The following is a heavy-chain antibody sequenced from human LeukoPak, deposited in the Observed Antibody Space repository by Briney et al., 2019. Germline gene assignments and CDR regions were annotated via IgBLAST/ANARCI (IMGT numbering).Heavy chain of an antibody. Sequence: SQTLSLTCAVSGGSISSGGYSWSWMRQPPGKGREWIGYIYHSGSTYYNPSLKSRVTISVDRSKNQFSLKLSSVTAADTAVYYCARGVYSGYDFGFDYWGQGTLVTVSS. D-gene: IGHD5-12*01. V-gene: IGHV4-30-2*01. CDR1: GGSISSGGYS. CDR2: IYHSGST. CDR3: ARGVYSGYDFGFDY. J-gene: IGHJ4*02.